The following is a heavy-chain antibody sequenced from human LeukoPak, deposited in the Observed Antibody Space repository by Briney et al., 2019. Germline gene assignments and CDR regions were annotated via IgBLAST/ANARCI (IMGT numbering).Heavy chain of an antibody. CDR3: AREGQLGNFDY. Sequence: GGSLRLSCAASGLRFSDYYVSWIRQAPGKGLQWVSYISSGGDIMHYADSVKGRFTISRDNAKNSLYLQMNSLRAEDTAVYYCAREGQLGNFDYWGQGTLVTVSS. CDR1: GLRFSDYY. J-gene: IGHJ4*02. CDR2: ISSGGDIM. V-gene: IGHV3-11*04. D-gene: IGHD6-6*01.